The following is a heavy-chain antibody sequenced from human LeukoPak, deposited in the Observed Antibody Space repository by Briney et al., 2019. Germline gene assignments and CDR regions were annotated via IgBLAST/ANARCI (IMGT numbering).Heavy chain of an antibody. J-gene: IGHJ3*02. D-gene: IGHD5-12*01. Sequence: ASVKVSCEASGYTFTSYGISWVRQAPGQGLEWMGWISAYNGNTNYAQKLQGRVTMTTDTSTSTAYMELRSLRSDDTAVYYCARDGGPGWLPPGDAFDIWGQGTMVTVSS. CDR1: GYTFTSYG. V-gene: IGHV1-18*01. CDR2: ISAYNGNT. CDR3: ARDGGPGWLPPGDAFDI.